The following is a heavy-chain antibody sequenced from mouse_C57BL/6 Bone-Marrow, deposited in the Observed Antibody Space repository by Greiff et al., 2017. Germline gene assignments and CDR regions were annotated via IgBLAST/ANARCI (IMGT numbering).Heavy chain of an antibody. D-gene: IGHD2-4*01. CDR2: VYPYNGGT. CDR3: ARAYDYDHLTFAY. Sequence: VQLQQSGPELVKPGASVKISCKASGYAFSSSWMNWVKQRPGKSLEWIGLVYPYNGGTSYNQKFKGKATLTVDTSSSTAYMELNSLTSEDSAVYYCARAYDYDHLTFAYWGQGTLVTVSA. V-gene: IGHV1-36*01. J-gene: IGHJ3*01. CDR1: GYAFSSSW.